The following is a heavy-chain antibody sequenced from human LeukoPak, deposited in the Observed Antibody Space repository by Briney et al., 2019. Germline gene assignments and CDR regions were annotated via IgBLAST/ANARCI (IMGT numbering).Heavy chain of an antibody. D-gene: IGHD4-17*01. Sequence: SETLSLTCTVSGGSISSYYWSWIRQPPGKGLEWIGYIYYSGSTNYNPSLKSRVTISVDTSKNQFSLKLSSVTAADTAVYYCASYGDYVGLDAFDIWGQGTMVTVSS. J-gene: IGHJ3*02. CDR3: ASYGDYVGLDAFDI. CDR2: IYYSGST. V-gene: IGHV4-59*01. CDR1: GGSISSYY.